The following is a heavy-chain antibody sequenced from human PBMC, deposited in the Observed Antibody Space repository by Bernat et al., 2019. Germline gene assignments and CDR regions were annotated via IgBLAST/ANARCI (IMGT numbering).Heavy chain of an antibody. CDR3: AASGYGTIDI. D-gene: IGHD3-22*01. J-gene: IGHJ3*02. CDR2: ISNSGGSA. CDR1: GFTSSSHA. Sequence: EVQLLESGGGLVQPGGSLRLSCAASGFTSSSHAMSWVRQAPGKGLEWVSTISNSGGSAYYADSVKGRFTISRDNPKNTLSLQMNNLRAEDTAVYYCAASGYGTIDIWGQGTRVTVS. V-gene: IGHV3-23*01.